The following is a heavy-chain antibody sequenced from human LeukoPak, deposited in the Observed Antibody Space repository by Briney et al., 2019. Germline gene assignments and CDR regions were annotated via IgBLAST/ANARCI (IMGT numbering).Heavy chain of an antibody. CDR1: GFTFSDYE. CDR3: ARDRLTGWPSDY. CDR2: ISSSGSSI. J-gene: IGHJ4*02. Sequence: GGSLRLSCAASGFTFSDYEMNWVRQAPGKGLEWVSYISSSGSSIYYADSVKGRFTISRDNAKNSLYLHMNSLRVDDTAVYYCARDRLTGWPSDYWGQGTLVTVSS. D-gene: IGHD6-19*01. V-gene: IGHV3-48*03.